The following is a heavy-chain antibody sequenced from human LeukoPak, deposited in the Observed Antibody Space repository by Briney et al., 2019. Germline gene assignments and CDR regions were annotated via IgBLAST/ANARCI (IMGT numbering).Heavy chain of an antibody. CDR1: GYTFTGYY. Sequence: ASVKVSCKASGYTFTGYYMHWVRQAPGQGLEWMGWINPNSGGTNYAQKFQGRVTMTRDTSISTAYMELSRLRAEDTAVYYCARDKEEMATILGYWGQGTLVTVSS. D-gene: IGHD5-24*01. V-gene: IGHV1-2*02. J-gene: IGHJ4*02. CDR3: ARDKEEMATILGY. CDR2: INPNSGGT.